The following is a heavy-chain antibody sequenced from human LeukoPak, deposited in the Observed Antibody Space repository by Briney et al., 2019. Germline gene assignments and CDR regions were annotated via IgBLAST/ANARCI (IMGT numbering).Heavy chain of an antibody. CDR2: MNPNSGNT. J-gene: IGHJ4*02. D-gene: IGHD6-13*01. V-gene: IGHV1-8*01. CDR3: ARGIAAAGTWEYYFDY. Sequence: GASVKVSFKASGYTFTSYDINWVRQATGQGLEWMGWMNPNSGNTGYAQKFQGRVTMTRNTSISTAYMELSSLRSEDTAVYYCARGIAAAGTWEYYFDYWGQGTLVTVSS. CDR1: GYTFTSYD.